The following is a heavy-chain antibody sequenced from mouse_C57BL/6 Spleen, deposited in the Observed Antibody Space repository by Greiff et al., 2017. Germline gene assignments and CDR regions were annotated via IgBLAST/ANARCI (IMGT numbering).Heavy chain of an antibody. Sequence: VQLQESGPGLVQPSQSLSITCTVSGFSLTSYGVHWVRQSPGKGLEWLGVIWSGGSTDYNAAFISRLSISKDNSKSQVFFKMNSLQADDTAIYYCARSFITTVVAPFAYWGQGTLVTVSA. CDR3: ARSFITTVVAPFAY. J-gene: IGHJ3*01. CDR2: IWSGGST. CDR1: GFSLTSYG. V-gene: IGHV2-2*01. D-gene: IGHD1-1*01.